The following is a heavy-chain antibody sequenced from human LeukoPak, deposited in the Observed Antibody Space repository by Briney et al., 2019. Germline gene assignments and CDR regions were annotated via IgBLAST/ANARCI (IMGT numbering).Heavy chain of an antibody. D-gene: IGHD3-9*01. V-gene: IGHV4-59*01. CDR2: IYYSGST. Sequence: SETLSLTCTVSGGSISSYYWSWIRQPPGKGLEWIGYIYYSGSTNYNPSLKSRVTISVDTSKNQFYLKLSSVTAADTAVYYRARGHYDILTGYYPFDYWGQGTLVTVSS. CDR1: GGSISSYY. CDR3: ARGHYDILTGYYPFDY. J-gene: IGHJ4*02.